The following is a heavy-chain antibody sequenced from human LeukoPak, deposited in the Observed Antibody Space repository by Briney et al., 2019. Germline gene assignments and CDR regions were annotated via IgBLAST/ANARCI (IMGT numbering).Heavy chain of an antibody. CDR2: IYPGDSDT. D-gene: IGHD4-11*01. CDR1: GYSFTSYW. CDR3: ARPSGSDYSNYGYFDY. V-gene: IGHV5-51*01. Sequence: GASLKISCKGSGYSFTSYWIGWVRQMPGKGLEWMGIIYPGDSDTRYSPSFQGQVTISADKSISTAYLQWSSLKASDTAMYYCARPSGSDYSNYGYFDYWGQGTLVTVSS. J-gene: IGHJ4*02.